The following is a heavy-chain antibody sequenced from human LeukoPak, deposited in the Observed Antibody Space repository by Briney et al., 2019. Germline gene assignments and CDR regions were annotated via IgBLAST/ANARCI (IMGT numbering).Heavy chain of an antibody. V-gene: IGHV3-33*06. J-gene: IGHJ6*03. CDR3: AKAGDAYTEFYYYYMDV. D-gene: IGHD5-24*01. CDR1: GFTFSDYG. Sequence: GRSLRLSCAASGFTFSDYGLHWVRQAPGKGLEWVALIWHDGSNKYYADSVMGRFTISRDNSKNTLYLQMNSLRAEDTAMYYCAKAGDAYTEFYYYYMDVWGKGTTVTVSS. CDR2: IWHDGSNK.